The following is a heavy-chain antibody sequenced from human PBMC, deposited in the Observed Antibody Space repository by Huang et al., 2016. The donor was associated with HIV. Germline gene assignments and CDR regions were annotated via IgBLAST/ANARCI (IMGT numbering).Heavy chain of an antibody. CDR3: ASASIAARRWFDP. V-gene: IGHV4-59*01. D-gene: IGHD6-6*01. CDR2: SYCSGST. J-gene: IGHJ5*02. CDR1: GGSMSSYY. Sequence: QVQLQESGPGLVKPSETLSLTCTVSGGSMSSYYWSWIRQPPGKGLEWIWYSYCSGSTNYNPSLKSRGTISVDTSKNQFSRRLSSVTAADTAVYYCASASIAARRWFDPWGQGSLVTVSS.